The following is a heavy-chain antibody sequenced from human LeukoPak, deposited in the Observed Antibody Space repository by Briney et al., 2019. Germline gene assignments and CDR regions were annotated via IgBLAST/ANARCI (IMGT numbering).Heavy chain of an antibody. CDR2: IYYSGTT. D-gene: IGHD3-22*01. CDR1: GGLISISTYY. J-gene: IGHJ4*02. V-gene: IGHV4-39*07. Sequence: SETLSVTCTDSGGLISISTYYSGCIRQPPGKGLEWLGSIYYSGTTHYNPSLKSRVTIAVDTSKNQFSLKLSSVTAADTAVYYCAGGYYDSSGYYPFDYWGQGTLVTVSS. CDR3: AGGYYDSSGYYPFDY.